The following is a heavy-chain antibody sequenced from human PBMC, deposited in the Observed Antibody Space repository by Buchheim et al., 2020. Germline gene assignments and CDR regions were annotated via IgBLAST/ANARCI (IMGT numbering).Heavy chain of an antibody. CDR3: AKAMFWNYDGSGYSSDY. V-gene: IGHV3-23*01. CDR2: IRGDGAKI. D-gene: IGHD3-22*01. Sequence: EVQLLESGGGLVQPGGSLRLSCVASGFTFSSYAMSWVRQAPEKGLEWVSSIRGDGAKIEHADSVKGRFTISRDTSKNTLYLQLNSLRAEDTAVYYCAKAMFWNYDGSGYSSDYWGQGT. J-gene: IGHJ4*02. CDR1: GFTFSSYA.